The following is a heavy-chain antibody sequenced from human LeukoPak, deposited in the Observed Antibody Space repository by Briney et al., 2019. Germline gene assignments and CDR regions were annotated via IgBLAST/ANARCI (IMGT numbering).Heavy chain of an antibody. J-gene: IGHJ4*02. D-gene: IGHD1-26*01. CDR3: AREIVGATID. V-gene: IGHV3-53*01. CDR1: GFTFSSHA. CDR2: IYSGGST. Sequence: GGSLRLSCAASGFTFSSHAMSWVRQAPGKGLEWVSVIYSGGSTYYADSVKGRFTISRDNSKGTLYLQMNSLRAEDTAVYYCAREIVGATIDWGQGTLVTVSS.